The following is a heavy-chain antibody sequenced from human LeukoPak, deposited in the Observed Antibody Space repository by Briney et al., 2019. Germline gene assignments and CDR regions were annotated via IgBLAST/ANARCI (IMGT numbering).Heavy chain of an antibody. CDR1: GGSISSSSYY. J-gene: IGHJ3*02. CDR2: IYYSGST. CDR3: ARRLWFGDQVPFDI. Sequence: SETLSLTCTVSGGSISSSSYYWGWIRQPPGKGLEWIGSIYYSGSTYYNPSLKSRVTISVDTSKNQFSLKLSSVTAADTAVYYCARRLWFGDQVPFDIWGQGTMVTVSS. V-gene: IGHV4-39*07. D-gene: IGHD3-10*01.